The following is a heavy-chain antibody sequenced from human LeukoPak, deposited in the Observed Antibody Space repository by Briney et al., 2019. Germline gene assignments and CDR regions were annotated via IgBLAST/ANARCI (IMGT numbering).Heavy chain of an antibody. CDR3: ARGQNYYGSGSYYQN. CDR1: GGSISSSNW. CDR2: INHSGST. Sequence: SETLSLTCAVSGGSISSSNWWSWVRQPPGKGLEWIGEINHSGSTNYNPSLKSRVTISVDTSKNQFSLKLSSVTAADTAVYYCARGQNYYGSGSYYQNWGQGTLVTVSS. V-gene: IGHV4-4*02. J-gene: IGHJ4*02. D-gene: IGHD3-10*01.